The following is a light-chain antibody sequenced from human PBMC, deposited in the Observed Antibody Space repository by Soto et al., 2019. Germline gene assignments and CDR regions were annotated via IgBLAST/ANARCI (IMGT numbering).Light chain of an antibody. CDR3: QQYGSSPPYT. V-gene: IGKV3-20*01. CDR1: QSVSSNH. Sequence: IVLTQSPGTLSLSPGEGATLSCRASQSVSSNHLAWYQQKPGQPPRLLIFGASSRASDIPDRFSGSGSGTDFTLTISRLEPEDFAVYYCQQYGSSPPYTLGQGTKLEIK. CDR2: GAS. J-gene: IGKJ2*01.